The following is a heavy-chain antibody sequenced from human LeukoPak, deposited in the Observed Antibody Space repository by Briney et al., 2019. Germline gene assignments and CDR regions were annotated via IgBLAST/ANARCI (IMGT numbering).Heavy chain of an antibody. J-gene: IGHJ5*02. Sequence: SETLSLTCTVSGGSISSTSYYWSWIRQPPGKGLEWIGYIYYSGSTNYNPSLKSRVTISVDTSKNQFSLKLSSVTAADTAVYYCARERDSTYYAQGLFHLWGQGTLVTVSS. CDR1: GGSISSTSYY. CDR2: IYYSGST. V-gene: IGHV4-61*01. CDR3: ARERDSTYYAQGLFHL. D-gene: IGHD3-16*01.